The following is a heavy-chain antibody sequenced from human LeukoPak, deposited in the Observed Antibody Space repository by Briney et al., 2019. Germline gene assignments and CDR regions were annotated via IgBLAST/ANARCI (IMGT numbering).Heavy chain of an antibody. J-gene: IGHJ4*02. V-gene: IGHV4-59*01. D-gene: IGHD6-6*01. CDR1: GGSISNYY. CDR2: IYYTGST. Sequence: SETLSLTCTVSGGSISNYYWNWIRQPPGKGLEWIGYIYYTGSTNYNPSLKSRVTMSVDTSKNQFSLNLRSVTPEDTAVYYCATSSIAARRGLAYFDYWGQGTLVTVSS. CDR3: ATSSIAARRGLAYFDY.